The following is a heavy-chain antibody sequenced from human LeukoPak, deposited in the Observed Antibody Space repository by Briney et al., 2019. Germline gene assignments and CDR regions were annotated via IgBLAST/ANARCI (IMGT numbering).Heavy chain of an antibody. CDR1: GFTFSSYW. Sequence: GGSLRLSCAASGFTFSSYWMSWVRQAPGKGLEWVANIKHDGSEKYYVDSVKGRFTISRDNAKNSLYLQMNSLRAEDTAVYYCARLPPPYYYDSSGNERDFDYWGQGTLVTVSS. D-gene: IGHD3-22*01. CDR3: ARLPPPYYYDSSGNERDFDY. CDR2: IKHDGSEK. V-gene: IGHV3-7*01. J-gene: IGHJ4*02.